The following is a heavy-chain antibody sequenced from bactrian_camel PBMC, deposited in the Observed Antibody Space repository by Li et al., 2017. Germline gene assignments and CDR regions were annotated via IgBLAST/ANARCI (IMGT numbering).Heavy chain of an antibody. J-gene: IGHJ4*01. CDR2: IDGDGGT. CDR1: GITYSTYC. D-gene: IGHD3*01. Sequence: SCAAGGITYSTYCLAWFRQAPGKKREGVAVIDGDGGTKYADSVKGRFTISQDNDKNNMYLQMNSLKPEDTAVYYCAPDSSPQMGCYWTRGTQVTVS. CDR3: APDSSPQMGCY. V-gene: IGHV3S53*01.